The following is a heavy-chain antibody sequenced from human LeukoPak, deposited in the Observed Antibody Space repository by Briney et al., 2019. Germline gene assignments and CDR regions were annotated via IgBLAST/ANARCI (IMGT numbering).Heavy chain of an antibody. V-gene: IGHV3-21*04. CDR2: ISSSSSYI. CDR3: ATYRQVLLPFES. D-gene: IGHD2-8*02. Sequence: GGSLRLSCAASGFTFSSYSMNWVRQAPGKGLEWVSSISSSSSYIYYADSVKGRFTISRDNAKNSLYLQMNSLGAEDTAIYYCATYRQVLLPFESWGQGTLVTVSS. CDR1: GFTFSSYS. J-gene: IGHJ4*02.